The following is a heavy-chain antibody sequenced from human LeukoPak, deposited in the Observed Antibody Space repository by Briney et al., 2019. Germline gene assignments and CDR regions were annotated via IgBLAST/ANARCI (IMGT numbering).Heavy chain of an antibody. CDR3: STGGPVYSSGIYHDYYFDY. J-gene: IGHJ4*02. V-gene: IGHV3-21*01. CDR2: ISSSSSYI. D-gene: IGHD3-10*01. Sequence: GGSLRLSCAASGFTFSSYSMNWVRQAPGKGLEWVSSISSSSSYIYYADSVKGRFTISRDNAKNSLYLQMNSLRAEDTAVYYCSTGGPVYSSGIYHDYYFDYWGQGTLVTVSS. CDR1: GFTFSSYS.